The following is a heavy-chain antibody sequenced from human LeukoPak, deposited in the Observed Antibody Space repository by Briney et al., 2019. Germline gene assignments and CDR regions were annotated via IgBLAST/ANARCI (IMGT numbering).Heavy chain of an antibody. CDR1: GGSISVVH. D-gene: IGHD3-22*01. Sequence: SETLSLTCTVSGGSISVVHWSWIRQPPGKGLEWIGYIYNSASTNYNPSLKSRVTISVDTSKNQFSLKLSSVTAADTAVYYCARRDESSGYNYFDYWGQGTLVTVSS. V-gene: IGHV4-59*01. CDR3: ARRDESSGYNYFDY. CDR2: IYNSAST. J-gene: IGHJ4*02.